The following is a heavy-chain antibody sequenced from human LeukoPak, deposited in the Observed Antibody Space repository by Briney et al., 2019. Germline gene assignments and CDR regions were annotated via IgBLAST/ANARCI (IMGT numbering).Heavy chain of an antibody. J-gene: IGHJ6*02. D-gene: IGHD3-10*01. CDR3: ARVRIWFGAPDYYGMDV. CDR2: INPNGGGT. V-gene: IGHV1-2*04. Sequence: ASVKVSCKASGYTFTNFDINWVRQAPGQGLEWMGWINPNGGGTTYAQKFQGWVTMTRDTSISTAYMELSRLRSDDTAVYYCARVRIWFGAPDYYGMDVWGQGTTVTVSS. CDR1: GYTFTNFD.